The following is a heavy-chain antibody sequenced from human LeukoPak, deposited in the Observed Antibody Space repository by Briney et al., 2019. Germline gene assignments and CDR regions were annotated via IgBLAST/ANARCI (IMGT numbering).Heavy chain of an antibody. J-gene: IGHJ4*02. CDR3: ARRLGNYFDY. V-gene: IGHV4-59*08. D-gene: IGHD3-16*01. CDR1: GGSISSYY. CDR2: IYYSGST. Sequence: PSETLSLTCTVSGGSISSYYWSWIRQPPGKGLEWIGYIYYSGSTNYNPSLRSRVTISVDTSKNQFSLKLSSVTAADTAVYYCARRLGNYFDYWGQGTLVTVSS.